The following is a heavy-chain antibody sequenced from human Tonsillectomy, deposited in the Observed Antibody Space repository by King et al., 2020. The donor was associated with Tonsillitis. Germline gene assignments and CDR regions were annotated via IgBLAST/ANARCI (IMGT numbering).Heavy chain of an antibody. D-gene: IGHD6-13*01. CDR2: IYCSGST. J-gene: IGHJ5*02. CDR1: GGSISSSSYY. V-gene: IGHV4-39*02. CDR3: AREVAAAGTPSWFDP. Sequence: QLQESGPGLVKPSETLSLTCTVSGGSISSSSYYWGWIRQPPGKGLEWIGSIYCSGSTYYNPSLKSRVTISVDTSKNQFSLKLSSVTAADTAVYYCAREVAAAGTPSWFDPWGQGTLVTVSS.